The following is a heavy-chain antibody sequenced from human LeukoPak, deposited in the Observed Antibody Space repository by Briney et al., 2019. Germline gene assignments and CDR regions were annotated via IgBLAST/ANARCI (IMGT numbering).Heavy chain of an antibody. CDR2: IKQDGSEK. CDR3: ARDFRPAATVYYYYGMDV. V-gene: IGHV3-7*01. Sequence: GGSLRLSCAASGFTFSSYWMSWVRQAPGKGLEWVANIKQDGSEKYYVDSVKGRFTISRDNAKNSLYLQMNSLRAEDTAVYYCARDFRPAATVYYYYGMDVWGQGTTVTVSS. J-gene: IGHJ6*02. D-gene: IGHD2-2*01. CDR1: GFTFSSYW.